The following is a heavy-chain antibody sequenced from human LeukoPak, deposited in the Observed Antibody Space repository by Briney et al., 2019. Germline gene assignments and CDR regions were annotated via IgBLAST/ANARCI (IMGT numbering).Heavy chain of an antibody. J-gene: IGHJ4*02. D-gene: IGHD6-19*01. Sequence: GGSLRLSCAASGFTFSSYAMNWVRQAPGKGLEWVSSISESGGTTDYADSVKGRFTISRDNSKNTLYLQMNSLRAEDTAVYYCARQWLINGWGQGVLVTVSS. V-gene: IGHV3-23*01. CDR2: ISESGGTT. CDR3: ARQWLING. CDR1: GFTFSSYA.